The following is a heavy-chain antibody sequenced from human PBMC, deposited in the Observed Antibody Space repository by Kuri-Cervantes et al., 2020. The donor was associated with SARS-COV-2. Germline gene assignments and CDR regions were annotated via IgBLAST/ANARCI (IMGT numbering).Heavy chain of an antibody. CDR1: GGTFSSYA. D-gene: IGHD3-22*01. J-gene: IGHJ1*01. CDR2: IIPIFGTA. Sequence: SVKVSCKASGGTFSSYAISWVRQAPGQGLEWMGGIIPIFGTANYAQKFQGRVTITADESTSTAYMELNSLRAEDTAVYYCAKDFGTYYDSSGYLKYWGQGTLVTVSS. CDR3: AKDFGTYYDSSGYLKY. V-gene: IGHV1-69*13.